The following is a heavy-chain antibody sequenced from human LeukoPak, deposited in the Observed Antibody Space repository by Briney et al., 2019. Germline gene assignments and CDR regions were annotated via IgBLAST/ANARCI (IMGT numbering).Heavy chain of an antibody. D-gene: IGHD3-22*01. CDR2: INPNSCCT. CDR1: GYTLTGYY. V-gene: IGHV1-2*02. CDR3: ARDRATIRMEVVIYSLDY. Sequence: GASVTVSCKASGYTLTGYYFHWVRQAPGQGREWMGWINPNSCCTNYAQKFQGRVTMTRDTSISTAYMELSRMRSDDTAVYYCARDRATIRMEVVIYSLDYWGQGTLVTVCS. J-gene: IGHJ4*02.